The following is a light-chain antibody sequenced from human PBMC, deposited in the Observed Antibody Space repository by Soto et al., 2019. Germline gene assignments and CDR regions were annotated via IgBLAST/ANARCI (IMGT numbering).Light chain of an antibody. CDR2: GNS. Sequence: QSLLTQLPSTSAAPGQKVTLSCTGTSSNIGAGYDVHWYQQLPGTAPKLLIYGNSNRPSGVPDRFSGSKSGTSASLAITGLQAEDEADYYCQSYDSSLSAPYVFGTGTKVTVL. V-gene: IGLV1-40*01. CDR1: SSNIGAGYD. CDR3: QSYDSSLSAPYV. J-gene: IGLJ1*01.